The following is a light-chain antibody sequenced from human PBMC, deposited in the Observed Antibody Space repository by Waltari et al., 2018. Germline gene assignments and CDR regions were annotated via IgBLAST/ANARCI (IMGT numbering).Light chain of an antibody. Sequence: QSALTQPASVSGSPGQSITISCTGTSSDVGAYDFVPWYQQHPGKAPKPLIYAVTSRPSGISDHFSGSTSGNTASLTISGLQTEDEADYYCSSYTSSSTYVFGTGTKVTVL. J-gene: IGLJ1*01. CDR1: SSDVGAYDF. CDR3: SSYTSSSTYV. V-gene: IGLV2-14*03. CDR2: AVT.